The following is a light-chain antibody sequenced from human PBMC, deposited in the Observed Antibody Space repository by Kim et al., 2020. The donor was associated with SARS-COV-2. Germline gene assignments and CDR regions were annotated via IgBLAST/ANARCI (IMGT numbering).Light chain of an antibody. CDR3: QVWGSTTTV. V-gene: IGLV3-1*01. CDR2: QDT. J-gene: IGLJ2*01. CDR1: RLGHKY. Sequence: SYELTQPPSVSVSPGQTASITCSGDRLGHKYVCWYRHKPGQSPEVVIYQDTKRPSGIPERFSGSNSGNTATLTISGTQDVDEADYYCQVWGSTTTVFGGG.